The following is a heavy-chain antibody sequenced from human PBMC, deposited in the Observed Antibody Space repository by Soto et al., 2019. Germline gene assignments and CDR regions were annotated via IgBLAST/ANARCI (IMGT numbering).Heavy chain of an antibody. CDR1: GFTFSSYA. V-gene: IGHV3-23*01. J-gene: IGHJ4*02. D-gene: IGHD1-7*01. Sequence: GGSLRLSCAASGFTFSSYAMSWVRQAPGKGLEWVSAISGSGGSTYYADSVKGRFTISRDNSKNTLYLQTNSLRAEDTAVYYCAKGGAGLALSVITGTIARSATSFDYWGQGTLVTVSS. CDR3: AKGGAGLALSVITGTIARSATSFDY. CDR2: ISGSGGST.